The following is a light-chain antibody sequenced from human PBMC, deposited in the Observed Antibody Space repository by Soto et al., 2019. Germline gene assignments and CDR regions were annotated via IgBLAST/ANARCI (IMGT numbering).Light chain of an antibody. Sequence: QSALTQPPSASGSPGQLVAISCTGTSSDIGGYNYVSWYQIHPGKAPKLMIYEVNKRPSGVPDRFSGSKSGNTASLIVSGLQAEDEADYYCSSYAGSNMGVFGGGTKVTVL. J-gene: IGLJ2*01. CDR2: EVN. CDR3: SSYAGSNMGV. CDR1: SSDIGGYNY. V-gene: IGLV2-8*01.